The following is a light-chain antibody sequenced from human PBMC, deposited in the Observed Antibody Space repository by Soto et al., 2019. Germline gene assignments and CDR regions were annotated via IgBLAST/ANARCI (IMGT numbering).Light chain of an antibody. CDR3: SSYTSTSTVL. Sequence: QSVLTQPASVSGSPGQSITISCTGTSSDVGGYDYVSWYQQHPGKVPKLMIHNVSNRPSGISNRFSGSKSGNTASLTISGLQAEDEADYYCSSYTSTSTVLFGGGTKVTVL. J-gene: IGLJ2*01. V-gene: IGLV2-14*01. CDR1: SSDVGGYDY. CDR2: NVS.